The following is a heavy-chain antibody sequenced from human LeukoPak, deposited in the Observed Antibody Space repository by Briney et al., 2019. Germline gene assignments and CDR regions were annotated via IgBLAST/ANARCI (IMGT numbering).Heavy chain of an antibody. J-gene: IGHJ4*02. D-gene: IGHD1-26*01. CDR1: GGSISSYY. CDR3: ARSSGSYHPLDY. V-gene: IGHV4-59*01. Sequence: PSETLSLTYTVSGGSISSYYWSWIRQPPGKGLEWIGYIYYSGGTNYNPSLKSRVTISVDTSKNQFSLKLSSVTAADTAVYYCARSSGSYHPLDYWGQGTLVTVSS. CDR2: IYYSGGT.